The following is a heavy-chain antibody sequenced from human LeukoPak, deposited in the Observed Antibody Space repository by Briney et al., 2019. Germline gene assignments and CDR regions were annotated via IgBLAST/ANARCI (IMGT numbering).Heavy chain of an antibody. V-gene: IGHV3-23*01. Sequence: PGGSLRLSCVGSGFTFRSHAMSWVRQAPEKGLKFVSGIYENGGTTYYADSVKGRFSISRDNSKNTPYLQMDSLRGEDTAVYYCAKDFRIGYSAHFDYWGQGALVTVSS. D-gene: IGHD2-21*01. CDR3: AKDFRIGYSAHFDY. J-gene: IGHJ4*02. CDR2: IYENGGTT. CDR1: GFTFRSHA.